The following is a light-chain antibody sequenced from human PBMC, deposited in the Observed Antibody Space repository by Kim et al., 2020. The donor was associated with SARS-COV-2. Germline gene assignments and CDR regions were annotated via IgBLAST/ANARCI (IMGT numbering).Light chain of an antibody. J-gene: IGLJ3*02. V-gene: IGLV3-21*04. CDR2: YDS. CDR3: QVWDSGSDHWV. Sequence: SYELTQPPSVSVAPGKTARITCGGNNIGSKSVHWYQQKPGQAPVLVIYYDSDRPSGIPERFSGSNSGNTATLTIRRVEPGDEADYYCQVWDSGSDHWVFG. CDR1: NIGSKS.